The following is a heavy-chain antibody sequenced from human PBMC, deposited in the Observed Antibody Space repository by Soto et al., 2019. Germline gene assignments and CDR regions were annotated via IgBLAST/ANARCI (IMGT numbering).Heavy chain of an antibody. J-gene: IGHJ4*02. CDR2: IHYSGRT. CDR3: VRVGVGIGNHFDS. V-gene: IGHV4-59*12. D-gene: IGHD1-26*01. CDR1: NGSISGFY. Sequence: SETLSLTCSVSNGSISGFYWTWIRQPPGKILEWIGYIHYSGRTDYNPSLTSRATMSVDTSKNQFSLNLKSITAADTAVYYCVRVGVGIGNHFDSWGRGTLVTSPQ.